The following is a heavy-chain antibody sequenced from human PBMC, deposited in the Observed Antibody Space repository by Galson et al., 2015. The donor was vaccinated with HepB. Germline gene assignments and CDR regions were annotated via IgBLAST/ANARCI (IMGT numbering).Heavy chain of an antibody. J-gene: IGHJ6*02. V-gene: IGHV1-3*01. CDR2: INAGNGNT. CDR1: GYTFTSYA. CDR3: ARVSSPHTDYSYYYYYGMDV. D-gene: IGHD5-12*01. Sequence: SLKVSCKASGYTFTSYAMHWVRQALGQRLEWMGWINAGNGNTKYSQKFQGRVTITRDTSASTAYMELSSLRSEDTAVYYCARVSSPHTDYSYYYYYGMDVWGQGTTVTVSS.